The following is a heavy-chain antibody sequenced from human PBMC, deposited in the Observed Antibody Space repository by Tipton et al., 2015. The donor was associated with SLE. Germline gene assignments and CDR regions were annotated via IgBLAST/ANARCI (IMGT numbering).Heavy chain of an antibody. CDR1: GFTFDDYT. Sequence: SLRLSCAASGFTFDDYTMHWVRQAPGKGLEWVSLISWDGGSTYYADSVKGRFIISRDNSKNSLYLQMNSLRTEDTALYYCAKDGETYYYDSSGYYFDYWGQGTLVTVSS. CDR3: AKDGETYYYDSSGYYFDY. D-gene: IGHD3-22*01. CDR2: ISWDGGST. V-gene: IGHV3-43*01. J-gene: IGHJ4*02.